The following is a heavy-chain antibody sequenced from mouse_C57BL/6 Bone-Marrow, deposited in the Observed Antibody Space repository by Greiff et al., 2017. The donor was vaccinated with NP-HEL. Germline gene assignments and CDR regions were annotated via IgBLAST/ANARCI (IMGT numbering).Heavy chain of an antibody. CDR3: TRRREYRVDY. V-gene: IGHV14-4*01. D-gene: IGHD2-10*02. CDR2: IDPENGDT. J-gene: IGHJ2*01. Sequence: EVQLVESGAELVRPGASVKLSCTASGFNIKDDYMHWVKQRPEQGLEWIGWIDPENGDTEYASKFQGKATITADTSSNTAYLQLSSLTSEDTAVYYCTRRREYRVDYWGQGTTLTVSS. CDR1: GFNIKDDY.